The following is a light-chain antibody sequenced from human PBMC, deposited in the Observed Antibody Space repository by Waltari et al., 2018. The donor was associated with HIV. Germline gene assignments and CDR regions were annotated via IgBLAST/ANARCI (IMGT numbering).Light chain of an antibody. CDR2: ADR. J-gene: IGLJ2*01. Sequence: SYVLTQPPSVSVAPGQTARITCGGNNNGRKSVNWSHQKPGQAPVLVVYADRDRPSGIPEQFSGSNSGNTATLTISRVEAGDEADYYCQVWDSSSDQEVFGGGTKLTVL. V-gene: IGLV3-21*02. CDR1: NNGRKS. CDR3: QVWDSSSDQEV.